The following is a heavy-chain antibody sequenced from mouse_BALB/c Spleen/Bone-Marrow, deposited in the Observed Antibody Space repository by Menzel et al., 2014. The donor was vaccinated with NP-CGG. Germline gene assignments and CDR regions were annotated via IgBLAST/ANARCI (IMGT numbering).Heavy chain of an antibody. D-gene: IGHD2-10*02. CDR1: GFSFRSYA. Sequence: DVKLVESGGGLVKPGGSLKLSCAASGFSFRSYAMSWVRQTPERRLEWVASIISGGNTYYPDSVKGRFTISRDNARTIIYLQMSSLTSEDTAMYYCARGPSYGNYPYYALDYWGQGTSVTVSS. CDR3: ARGPSYGNYPYYALDY. CDR2: IISGGNT. J-gene: IGHJ4*01. V-gene: IGHV5-6-5*01.